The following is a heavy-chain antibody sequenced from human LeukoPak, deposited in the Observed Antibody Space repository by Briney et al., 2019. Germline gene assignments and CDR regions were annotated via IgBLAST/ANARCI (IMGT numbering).Heavy chain of an antibody. J-gene: IGHJ6*02. CDR1: GFTFSNYA. D-gene: IGHD2/OR15-2a*01. Sequence: QPGGSRRLSCAASGFTFSNYAMSWVRQAPGKGLEWVSGLSGGGGATYYADSVRGRFIISRDNSKDTLYLQMNSLRAEDTAIYYCAKYLSRANYYYNGMDVWGQGTTVTVSS. CDR2: LSGGGGAT. CDR3: AKYLSRANYYYNGMDV. V-gene: IGHV3-23*01.